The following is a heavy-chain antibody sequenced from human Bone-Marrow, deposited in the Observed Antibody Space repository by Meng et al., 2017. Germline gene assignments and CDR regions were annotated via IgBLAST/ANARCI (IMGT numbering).Heavy chain of an antibody. Sequence: SETLSLTCTVSGGSISSDYWSWFRQPPGKGLEWIGYIYYSGGTNTKYDPSLKSRVTISVDTCKNQFSLRLTSVTAADTAVYYCASQTSGWHFDLWGQGTLVTVSS. CDR3: ASQTSGWHFDL. J-gene: IGHJ4*02. D-gene: IGHD6-19*01. V-gene: IGHV4-59*01. CDR1: GGSISSDY. CDR2: IYYSGGT.